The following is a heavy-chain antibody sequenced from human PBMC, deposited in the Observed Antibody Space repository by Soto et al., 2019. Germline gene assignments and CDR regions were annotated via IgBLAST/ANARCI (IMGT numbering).Heavy chain of an antibody. CDR2: IYYNGNT. CDR3: ARGFGGYSWFDP. V-gene: IGHV4-39*02. Sequence: SETLSLTCTVSGGSISGRSYYRAWIRQPPGKGLEWIATIYYNGNTYYNPSLKSRATISVDASDNRFSLKLRSVIAADTAVYYCARGFGGYSWFDPWGQGTLVTVSS. CDR1: GGSISGRSYY. D-gene: IGHD3-22*01. J-gene: IGHJ5*02.